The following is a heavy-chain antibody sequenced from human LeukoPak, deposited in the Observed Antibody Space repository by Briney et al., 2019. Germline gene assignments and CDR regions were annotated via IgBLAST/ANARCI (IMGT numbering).Heavy chain of an antibody. CDR1: GFTFSNYD. CDR3: GSSPAYSSSWDAIDN. V-gene: IGHV3-13*01. Sequence: GGSLRLSCAASGFTFSNYDMHWVRQAAGKGLEWVSGIGTAGDTYYSGSVKGRFTISRENARNSLYLQMSSLSAGDTAVYYCGSSPAYSSSWDAIDNWGQGTLVTVSS. J-gene: IGHJ4*02. D-gene: IGHD6-13*01. CDR2: IGTAGDT.